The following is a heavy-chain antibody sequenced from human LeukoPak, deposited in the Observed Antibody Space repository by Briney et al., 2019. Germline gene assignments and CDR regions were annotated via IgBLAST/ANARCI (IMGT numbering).Heavy chain of an antibody. CDR2: IYYSGST. Sequence: PSETLSLTCTVSGGSISSGVYYWSWIRQPPGKGLEWIGYIYYSGSTYYNPSLKSRVTMSVHTSKTQFSLKLISVTAADTAVYYCARRNWGSNYFDYWGQGTLVTVSS. V-gene: IGHV4-30-4*08. D-gene: IGHD7-27*01. CDR1: GGSISSGVYY. J-gene: IGHJ4*02. CDR3: ARRNWGSNYFDY.